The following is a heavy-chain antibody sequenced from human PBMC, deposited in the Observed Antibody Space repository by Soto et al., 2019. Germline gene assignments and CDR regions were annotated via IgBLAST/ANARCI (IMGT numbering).Heavy chain of an antibody. J-gene: IGHJ6*02. CDR3: AIGGGQIYYKGLDV. CDR2: ISGTGDTK. Sequence: QVQLVESGGTLVKPGGSLRLSCAASGFFFSDYYLSWIRQAPGKGLECVAYISGTGDTKYYADSVEGRFTISRDNPKSSLYLQMTSLRAEDAAVYYCAIGGGQIYYKGLDVWGQGTTVTVSS. CDR1: GFFFSDYY. D-gene: IGHD3-10*01. V-gene: IGHV3-11*01.